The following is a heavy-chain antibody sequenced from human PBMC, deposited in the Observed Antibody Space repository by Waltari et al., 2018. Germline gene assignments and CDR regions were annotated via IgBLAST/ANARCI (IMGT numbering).Heavy chain of an antibody. CDR2: IWYDGSKK. CDR3: ARIDYGDYGVIDY. V-gene: IGHV3-33*01. J-gene: IGHJ4*02. Sequence: QVQLVESGGGVVQPGRSLRLFCAACGFTFSSYGMHWVRQAPGKGRRQAPGKGLEWVAVIWYDGSKKYYADSVKGRFTISRDNSKNTLYLQMSSLRAEDTAVYYCARIDYGDYGVIDYWGQGTLVTVSS. D-gene: IGHD4-17*01. CDR1: GFTFSSYG.